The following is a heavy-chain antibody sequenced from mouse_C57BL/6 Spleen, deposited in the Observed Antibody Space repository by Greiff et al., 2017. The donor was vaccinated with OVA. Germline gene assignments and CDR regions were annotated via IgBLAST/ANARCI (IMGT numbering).Heavy chain of an antibody. CDR2: IDPSDSET. Sequence: QVQLQQPGAELVRPGSSVKLSCKASGYTFTSYWMHWVKQRPIQGLEWIGNIDPSDSETHYNQKFKDKATLTVDKSSSTAYMQLSSLTSEDSADYYGGRAMGGDYFDYWGQGTTLTVSS. J-gene: IGHJ2*01. CDR3: GRAMGGDYFDY. V-gene: IGHV1-52*01. D-gene: IGHD2-3*01. CDR1: GYTFTSYW.